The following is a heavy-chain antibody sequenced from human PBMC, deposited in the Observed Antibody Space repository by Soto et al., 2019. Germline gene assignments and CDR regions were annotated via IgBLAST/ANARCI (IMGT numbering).Heavy chain of an antibody. D-gene: IGHD3-22*01. V-gene: IGHV1-18*04. CDR3: ARDWAYYYDSSGYYPGSDY. CDR2: ISAYNGNT. CDR1: GYTFTMYG. J-gene: IGHJ4*02. Sequence: ASVKVSCKASGYTFTMYGISCVLQSPLQWREWMGCISAYNGNTNYAQKLQGRVTMTTDTSTSTAYMELRSLRSDDTAVYYCARDWAYYYDSSGYYPGSDYWGQGTLVTVSS.